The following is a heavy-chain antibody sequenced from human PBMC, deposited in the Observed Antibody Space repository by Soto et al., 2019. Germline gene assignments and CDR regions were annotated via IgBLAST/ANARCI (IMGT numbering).Heavy chain of an antibody. CDR3: ASSAARPGFDY. J-gene: IGHJ4*02. V-gene: IGHV1-46*03. CDR1: GYTFTSYY. D-gene: IGHD6-6*01. Sequence: ASVKVSCKASGYTFTSYYMHWXRLALGQGLEWMGIINPSGGSTSYAQKFQGRVTMTRDTSTSTVYMELSSLRSEDTAVYYCASSAARPGFDYWGQGTLGTVS. CDR2: INPSGGST.